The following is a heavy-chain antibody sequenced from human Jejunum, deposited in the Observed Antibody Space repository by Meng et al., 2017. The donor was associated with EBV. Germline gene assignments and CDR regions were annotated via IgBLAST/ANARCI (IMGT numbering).Heavy chain of an antibody. CDR3: SRDLRGPFDY. V-gene: IGHV3-74*01. CDR2: INEDGTHT. D-gene: IGHD3-16*01. J-gene: IGHJ4*02. CDR1: GYTFSNYW. Sequence: GHPVRSRGEYVPPAGALRISSVGSGYTFSNYWMHWVRQTPGKGLVWVSRINEDGTHTDYADSVKGRFTISRDNAKNTLTLQMNSLRVEDTAVYYCSRDLRGPFDYWGQGTLVTVSS.